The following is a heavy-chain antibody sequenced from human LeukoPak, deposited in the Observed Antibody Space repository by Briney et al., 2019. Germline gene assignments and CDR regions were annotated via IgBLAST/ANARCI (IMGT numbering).Heavy chain of an antibody. D-gene: IGHD5-18*01. V-gene: IGHV1-69*13. CDR1: GGTFSSYA. J-gene: IGHJ4*02. CDR2: IIPIFGTT. Sequence: ASVKVSCKASGGTFSSYAINWVRQAPGQGLEWMGGIIPIFGTTNYAQKFQGRVTITADDSTSTAYMELSSLRSDDTAVYYCVRGTDTLDYWGQGTLVTVSS. CDR3: VRGTDTLDY.